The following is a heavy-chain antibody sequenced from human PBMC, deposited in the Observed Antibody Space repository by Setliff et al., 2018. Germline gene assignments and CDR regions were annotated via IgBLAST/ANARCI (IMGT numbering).Heavy chain of an antibody. D-gene: IGHD3-10*01. J-gene: IGHJ4*02. CDR3: VTSTIIIYYFDF. CDR2: TTGSGGDR. CDR1: GLTFRTYA. V-gene: IGHV3-23*01. Sequence: GSLRLSCAASGLTFRTYAMSWVRQAPGKGLEWVSSTTGSGGDRDYADSVKGRLTISRDNSKNTLHLQMNSLRAEDTAVYYCVTSTIIIYYFDFWGQGTPVTVS.